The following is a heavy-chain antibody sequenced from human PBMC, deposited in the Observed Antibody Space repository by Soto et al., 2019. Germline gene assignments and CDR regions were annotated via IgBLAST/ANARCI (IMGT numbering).Heavy chain of an antibody. V-gene: IGHV4-59*01. Sequence: PSETLSLTCTVSGGSISNFYWSWIRQPPGQGLEWIGNISYSGNTNYNPSLKSRVSISVDTSKNQLSLNLTSVTAADTAVYYCARAPMVLSPSYFDSWGQGTPVTVSS. CDR1: GGSISNFY. D-gene: IGHD2-8*01. J-gene: IGHJ4*02. CDR2: ISYSGNT. CDR3: ARAPMVLSPSYFDS.